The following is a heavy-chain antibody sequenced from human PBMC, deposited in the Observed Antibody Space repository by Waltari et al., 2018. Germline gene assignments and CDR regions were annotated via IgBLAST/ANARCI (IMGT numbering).Heavy chain of an antibody. CDR3: ARDYRRAEVGATDLYEGDY. V-gene: IGHV1-3*01. D-gene: IGHD1-26*01. Sequence: QVQLVQSGAEVKKPGASVKVSCKASGYTFTSSAMHWVRQAPGQRLEWRGWINAGNGNTKYSQKFQGRVTITRDTSASTAYMELSSLRSEDTAVYYCARDYRRAEVGATDLYEGDYWGQGTLVTVS. J-gene: IGHJ4*02. CDR2: INAGNGNT. CDR1: GYTFTSSA.